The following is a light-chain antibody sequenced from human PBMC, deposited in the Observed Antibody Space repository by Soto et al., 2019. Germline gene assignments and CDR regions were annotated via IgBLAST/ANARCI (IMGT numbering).Light chain of an antibody. Sequence: QSALTQPRSVSGSPGQSVTISCTGTSSDVGGDNYFSWYQQHQGKAPKLMIYDVSKWPSGVPNRFSGSKSGNTASLTISGRQAEDEADYYCCSYAGTYTWVFGGGTKLTVL. J-gene: IGLJ3*02. CDR3: CSYAGTYTWV. V-gene: IGLV2-11*01. CDR2: DVS. CDR1: SSDVGGDNY.